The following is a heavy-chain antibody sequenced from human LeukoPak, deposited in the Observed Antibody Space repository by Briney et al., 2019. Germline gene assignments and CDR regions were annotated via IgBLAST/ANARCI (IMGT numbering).Heavy chain of an antibody. D-gene: IGHD6-19*01. Sequence: SETLSLTCTVSGGSISSSSYYWGWIRQPPGKGLEWIGSIYYSGSTYYNPSLKSRVTISVDTSKNQFSLKLSSVTAADTAVYYCATQLAVAGIGWFDPWGQGTLVTVSS. J-gene: IGHJ5*02. CDR2: IYYSGST. CDR3: ATQLAVAGIGWFDP. CDR1: GGSISSSSYY. V-gene: IGHV4-39*01.